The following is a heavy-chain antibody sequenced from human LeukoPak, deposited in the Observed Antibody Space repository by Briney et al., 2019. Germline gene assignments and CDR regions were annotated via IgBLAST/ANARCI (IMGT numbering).Heavy chain of an antibody. D-gene: IGHD6-19*01. Sequence: GASVKVSCKASGYTFTNYGITWVRQAPGQGLEWMGWISAYNGNTNYAQKLQGRVTMTTDTSTSTAYMELRSLRSDDTAVYYCARFPDRGPIAVAVALWGQGTLVTVSS. V-gene: IGHV1-18*01. J-gene: IGHJ4*02. CDR2: ISAYNGNT. CDR1: GYTFTNYG. CDR3: ARFPDRGPIAVAVAL.